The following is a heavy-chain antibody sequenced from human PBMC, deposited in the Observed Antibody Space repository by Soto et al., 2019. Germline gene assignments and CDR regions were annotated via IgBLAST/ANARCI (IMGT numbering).Heavy chain of an antibody. Sequence: ASVKVSCKASGYTFTTYAISWVRQAPGQGLEWMGWINVYNGNKNYAQKYQGRVPITADESTSTAYMELSSLRSEDTAVYYCAPGNGMDVWGQGTTVTVSS. CDR3: APGNGMDV. V-gene: IGHV1-18*01. J-gene: IGHJ6*02. CDR2: INVYNGNK. CDR1: GYTFTTYA.